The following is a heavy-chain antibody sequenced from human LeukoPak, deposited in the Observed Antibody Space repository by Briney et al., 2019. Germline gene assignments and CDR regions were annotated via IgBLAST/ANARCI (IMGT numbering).Heavy chain of an antibody. CDR3: ARGMTTPGLDY. CDR2: ISSSSSYV. Sequence: GGSLRLSCAASGFTFSSYSMNWVRQAPGKGLEWVSSISSSSSYVYYADSVKGRFTISRDNAKNSLYLQMNSLRAEDTAAYYCARGMTTPGLDYWGQGTLVTVSS. CDR1: GFTFSSYS. J-gene: IGHJ4*02. V-gene: IGHV3-21*01. D-gene: IGHD4-11*01.